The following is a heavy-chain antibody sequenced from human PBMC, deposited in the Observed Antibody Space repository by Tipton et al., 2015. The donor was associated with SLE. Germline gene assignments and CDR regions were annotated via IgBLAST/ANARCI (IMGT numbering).Heavy chain of an antibody. CDR1: GGSISSYY. D-gene: IGHD5-24*01. V-gene: IGHV4-59*12. CDR2: IYYSGST. J-gene: IGHJ6*02. CDR3: ARRSPTSYGMDV. Sequence: TLSLTCTVSGGSISSYYWSWIRQPPGKGLEWIGYIYYSGSTNYNPSLKSRGTISVDTSKNQFSLKLSSVTAADTAVYYCARRSPTSYGMDVWGQGTTVSVSS.